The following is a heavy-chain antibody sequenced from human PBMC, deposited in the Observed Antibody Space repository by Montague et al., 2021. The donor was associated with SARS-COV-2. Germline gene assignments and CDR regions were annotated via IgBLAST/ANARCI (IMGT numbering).Heavy chain of an antibody. J-gene: IGHJ5*02. CDR3: ATSSYDFWSGYTQGDNWFDP. CDR2: IYHSGST. Sequence: SETLSLTCAVSGGSISSSNWWSWVRQPPGKGLEWIGEIYHSGSTNYNPSLKSRVTISVDKSKNQFSLKLSSVTAADTAVYYCATSSYDFWSGYTQGDNWFDPWGQGTLGTVSS. V-gene: IGHV4-4*02. D-gene: IGHD3-3*01. CDR1: GGSISSSNW.